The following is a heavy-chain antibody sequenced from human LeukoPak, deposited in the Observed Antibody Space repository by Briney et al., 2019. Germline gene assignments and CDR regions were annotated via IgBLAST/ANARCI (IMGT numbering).Heavy chain of an antibody. CDR2: ISWNSGSI. J-gene: IGHJ6*02. V-gene: IGHV3-9*01. D-gene: IGHD6-19*01. CDR3: AKASRLYYGMDV. CDR1: GFTFDDYA. Sequence: PGGSLRPSCAASGFTFDDYAMHWVRQAPGKGLEWVSGISWNSGSIGYADSVKGRFTISRDNAKNSLYLQMNSLRAEDTALYYCAKASRLYYGMDVWGQGTTVTVSS.